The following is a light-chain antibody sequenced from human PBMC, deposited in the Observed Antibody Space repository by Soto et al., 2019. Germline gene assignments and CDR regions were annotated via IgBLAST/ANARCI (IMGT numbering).Light chain of an antibody. CDR3: QQYSTYPYI. CDR1: QNIRTY. V-gene: IGKV1-5*03. CDR2: KAS. Sequence: DIQMTQSPYSLSASLGDSVTITCRASQNIRTYLNWYQQKPGRAPKLLIYKASTLESGVPSRFSGGGIGTEFSLSISSLQPDDFATYYCQQYSTYPYIFGQGTKVDIK. J-gene: IGKJ2*01.